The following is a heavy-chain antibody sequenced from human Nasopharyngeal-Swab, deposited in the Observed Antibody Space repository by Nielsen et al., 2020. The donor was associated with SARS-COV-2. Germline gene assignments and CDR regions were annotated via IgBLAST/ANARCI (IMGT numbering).Heavy chain of an antibody. V-gene: IGHV3-21*01. CDR2: ISSSGSYI. CDR1: GFTFNNYN. CDR3: ARDGLDYDFWSAYFMDV. Sequence: GASLKISCAASGFTFNNYNFNWVRQAPGKGLEWVSSISSSGSYIYYADSVKGRFTISRDSAKNSLYLQMNSLRAEDTAVYYCARDGLDYDFWSAYFMDVWGQGTTVTVSS. D-gene: IGHD3-3*01. J-gene: IGHJ6*02.